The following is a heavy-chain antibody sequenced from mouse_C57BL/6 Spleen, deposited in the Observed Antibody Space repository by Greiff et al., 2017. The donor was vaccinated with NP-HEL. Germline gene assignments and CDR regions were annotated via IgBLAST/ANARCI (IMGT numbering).Heavy chain of an antibody. CDR1: GYSITSGYY. D-gene: IGHD2-5*01. CDR2: ISYDGSN. CDR3: ARETYYSNYDYAMDY. J-gene: IGHJ4*01. V-gene: IGHV3-6*01. Sequence: EVQLQQSGPGLVKPSQSLSLTCSVTGYSITSGYYWNWIRQFPGNKLEWMGYISYDGSNNYNPPLKNRISITRDTSKNQFFLKLNSVTTEDTATYDCARETYYSNYDYAMDYWGQGTAVTVSS.